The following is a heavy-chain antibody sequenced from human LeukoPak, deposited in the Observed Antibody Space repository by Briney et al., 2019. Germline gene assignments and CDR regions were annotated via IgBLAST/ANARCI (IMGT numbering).Heavy chain of an antibody. V-gene: IGHV4-61*02. J-gene: IGHJ6*02. Sequence: SETLSLTCTVSGGSISSGSYYWSWIRQPAGKGLEWIGRIYTSGSTNYNPSLKSRVTTSVDTSKDQFSLKLSSVTAADTAVYYCARAVRITIFGVPIGPYGMDFWGQGTTVTVSS. CDR2: IYTSGST. CDR3: ARAVRITIFGVPIGPYGMDF. D-gene: IGHD3-3*01. CDR1: GGSISSGSYY.